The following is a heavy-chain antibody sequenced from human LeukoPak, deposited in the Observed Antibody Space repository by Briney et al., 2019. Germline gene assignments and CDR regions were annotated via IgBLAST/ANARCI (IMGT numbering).Heavy chain of an antibody. Sequence: GGSLRLSCAASGFTFSSYVMHWVRQAPGKGLEWVAFIRYDGSNKYYADSVKGRFTISRDNSKNTLYLQMNSLRAEDTAVYYCAKTGYYDFWSGANYFDYWGQGTLVTVSS. V-gene: IGHV3-30*02. CDR2: IRYDGSNK. J-gene: IGHJ4*02. CDR3: AKTGYYDFWSGANYFDY. CDR1: GFTFSSYV. D-gene: IGHD3-3*01.